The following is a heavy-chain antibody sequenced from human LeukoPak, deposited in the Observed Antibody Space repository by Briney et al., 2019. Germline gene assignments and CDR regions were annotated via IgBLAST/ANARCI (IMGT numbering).Heavy chain of an antibody. V-gene: IGHV4-34*01. CDR2: INHSGST. J-gene: IGHJ6*02. CDR3: ARGPSPYGMDV. CDR1: GGSFSGYY. Sequence: SETLSLTCAVYGGSFSGYYWSWIRQPPGKGLEWIGEINHSGSTNYNPSLKSRVTISVDTSKNQSSLKLSSVTAADTAVYYCARGPSPYGMDVWGQGTTVTVSS. D-gene: IGHD6-6*01.